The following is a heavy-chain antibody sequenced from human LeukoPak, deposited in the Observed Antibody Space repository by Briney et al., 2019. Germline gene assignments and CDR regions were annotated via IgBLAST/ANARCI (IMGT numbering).Heavy chain of an antibody. D-gene: IGHD4/OR15-4a*01. CDR1: GFTFGSCW. J-gene: IGHJ4*02. V-gene: IGHV3-7*01. CDR2: IKEDGSEK. CDR3: AIDTGDGALDF. Sequence: GGSLRLSCAASGFTFGSCWMSWVRRAPGKGLEWVANIKEDGSEKYYVDSVKGRFTISRDNAKNSLYLQMNSLRAEDTAAYFCAIDTGDGALDFWGQGTLVTVSS.